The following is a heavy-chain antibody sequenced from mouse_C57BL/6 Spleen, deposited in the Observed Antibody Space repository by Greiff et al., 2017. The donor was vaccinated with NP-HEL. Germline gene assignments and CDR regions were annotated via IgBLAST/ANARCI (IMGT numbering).Heavy chain of an antibody. J-gene: IGHJ3*01. CDR2: IDPSDSYT. Sequence: QVQLQQPGAELVMPGASVKLSCKASGYTFTSYWMHWVKQRPGQGLEWIGEIDPSDSYTNYNQKFKGKSTLTVDKSSSTAYMQLSSLTSEDSAVYYCARWDKLGRGAWFAYWGQGTLVTVSA. CDR1: GYTFTSYW. V-gene: IGHV1-69*01. D-gene: IGHD4-1*01. CDR3: ARWDKLGRGAWFAY.